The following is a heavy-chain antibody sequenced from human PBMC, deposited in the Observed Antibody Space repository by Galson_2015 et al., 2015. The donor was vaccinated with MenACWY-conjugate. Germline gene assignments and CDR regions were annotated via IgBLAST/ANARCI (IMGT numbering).Heavy chain of an antibody. Sequence: SLRLSCAASGFSVTSHFMGWVRQAPGKGLEWVALLYDDGTSRYADSVKGRFTISRDTLRNSLSLQMHGLRAEDTAMYFCAKIARHPVGPYSDSWGQGTLVLVSS. CDR3: AKIARHPVGPYSDS. CDR1: GFSVTSHF. CDR2: LYDDGTS. V-gene: IGHV3-53*01. D-gene: IGHD2-21*01. J-gene: IGHJ4*02.